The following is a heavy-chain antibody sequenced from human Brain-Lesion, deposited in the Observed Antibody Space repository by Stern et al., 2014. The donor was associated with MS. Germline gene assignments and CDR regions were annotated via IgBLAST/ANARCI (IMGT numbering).Heavy chain of an antibody. CDR1: GGSISSGGYY. CDR3: ARGRVVPGFQYYATDV. D-gene: IGHD2-2*01. V-gene: IGHV4-61*02. J-gene: IGHJ6*02. CDR2: IFNSGST. Sequence: QVQLVESGPGLVKPSQTLSLSCTVSGGSISSGGYYWSWIRQPAGKGLEWIGRIFNSGSTSYNPSLKSRVTISIATLKNQVFLRLNSMTAADTAVYYCARGRVVPGFQYYATDVWGQGTTVIVSS.